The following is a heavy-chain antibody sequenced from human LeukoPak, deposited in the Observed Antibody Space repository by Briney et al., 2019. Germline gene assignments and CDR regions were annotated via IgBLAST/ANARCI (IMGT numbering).Heavy chain of an antibody. CDR3: ARQDIVVVPAAISHAFDI. D-gene: IGHD2-2*01. Sequence: PSETLSLTCTVSGGSISSSSYYLGWIRQPSGKGLEWIGSIYYSGSTYYNPSLKSRVTISVDTSKNQFSLKLSSVTAADTAVYYCARQDIVVVPAAISHAFDIWGQGTMVTVSS. CDR1: GGSISSSSYY. V-gene: IGHV4-39*01. CDR2: IYYSGST. J-gene: IGHJ3*02.